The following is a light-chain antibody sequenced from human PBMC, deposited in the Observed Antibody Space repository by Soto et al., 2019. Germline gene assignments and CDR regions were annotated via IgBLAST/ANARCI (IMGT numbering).Light chain of an antibody. CDR3: QSYDSNTVI. J-gene: IGLJ2*01. Sequence: NFMLTQPHSVSESPGKTVAISCTRSSDSIAYNSVQWYQQRPGSAPTTVIYDNNQRPSGVPDRFSGSTDGSSNSASLTISGLQTEDEADYYCQSYDSNTVIFGGGTKLTVL. V-gene: IGLV6-57*04. CDR2: DNN. CDR1: SDSIAYNS.